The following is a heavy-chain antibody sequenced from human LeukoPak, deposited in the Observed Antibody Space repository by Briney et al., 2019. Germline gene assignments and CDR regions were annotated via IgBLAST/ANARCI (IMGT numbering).Heavy chain of an antibody. J-gene: IGHJ4*02. CDR3: AKDLLIAVAGRGPH. Sequence: GGSLRLSCAASGFTFSSYSMNWVRQAPGKGLEWVSYISSSSSTIYYADSVKGRFTISRDNSKNTLYLQMNSLRAEDTAVYYCAKDLLIAVAGRGPHWGQGTLVTVSS. CDR2: ISSSSSTI. D-gene: IGHD6-19*01. V-gene: IGHV3-48*01. CDR1: GFTFSSYS.